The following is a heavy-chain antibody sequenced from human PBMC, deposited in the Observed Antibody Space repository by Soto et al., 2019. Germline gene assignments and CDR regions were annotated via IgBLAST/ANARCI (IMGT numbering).Heavy chain of an antibody. V-gene: IGHV3-53*01. J-gene: IGHJ4*02. Sequence: VQLVESGGGLIQPGGSLKLSCAASGFTVGNNYMSWVRQAPGKGLEWVSLIYSTGTTKYADSVTGRFTVSRDNAKNTLYLQMNSLRAEDTAVYYCAKDGRGSGSHYNSFGYWGQGTLVTVSS. D-gene: IGHD3-10*01. CDR3: AKDGRGSGSHYNSFGY. CDR2: IYSTGTT. CDR1: GFTVGNNY.